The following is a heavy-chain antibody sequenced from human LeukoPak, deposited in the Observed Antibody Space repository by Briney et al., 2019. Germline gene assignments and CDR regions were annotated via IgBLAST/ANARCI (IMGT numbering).Heavy chain of an antibody. CDR2: IYHSGST. CDR3: ASRAPRYNYDRYLPIDY. CDR1: GASISNSKW. V-gene: IGHV4-4*02. J-gene: IGHJ4*02. D-gene: IGHD3-22*01. Sequence: SETLSLPCAVTGASISNSKWWTWVRQPPGQGLEWVGEIYHSGSTNYKTSLKSRATISVDKSKNQFSLKLNSVTAADTAVYYCASRAPRYNYDRYLPIDYWGQGTLVTVSS.